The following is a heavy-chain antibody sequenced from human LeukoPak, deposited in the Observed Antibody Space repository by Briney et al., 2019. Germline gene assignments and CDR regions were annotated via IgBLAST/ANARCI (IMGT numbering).Heavy chain of an antibody. Sequence: SVKVSCKASGGTFSSYAISWVRQAPGQGLEWMGGIIPIFGTANYAQKFQGRVTITADESTSTAYMELSSLRSEDTAVYYCARWKWELPHWFDPWGQGTLVTVSP. J-gene: IGHJ5*02. CDR1: GGTFSSYA. D-gene: IGHD1-26*01. CDR2: IIPIFGTA. CDR3: ARWKWELPHWFDP. V-gene: IGHV1-69*13.